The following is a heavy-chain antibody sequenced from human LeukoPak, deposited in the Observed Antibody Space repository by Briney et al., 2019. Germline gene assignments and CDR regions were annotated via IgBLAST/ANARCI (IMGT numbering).Heavy chain of an antibody. V-gene: IGHV3-7*01. CDR2: IKHDGSDK. CDR1: GFTFSNYW. CDR3: ARGGYRQKEF. J-gene: IGHJ4*02. Sequence: GGSLRLSCSASGFTFSNYWMTWVRQSPGKGLEWVAIIKHDGSDKYCVDSVKGRFTIPRDNAKNSLYLQMSSLRAEDTAVYYCARGGYRQKEFWGQGTLVTVSP. D-gene: IGHD5-18*01.